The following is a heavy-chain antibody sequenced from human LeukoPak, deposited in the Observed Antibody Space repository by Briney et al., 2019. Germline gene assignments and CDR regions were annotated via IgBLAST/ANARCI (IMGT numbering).Heavy chain of an antibody. J-gene: IGHJ5*02. CDR1: GFTFSSYA. V-gene: IGHV3-21*01. CDR2: ISSSSSYI. CDR3: ARGGLAVARPHWFDP. Sequence: GGSLRLSCAASGFTFSSYAMSWVRQAPGKGLEWVSSISSSSSYIYYADSVKGRFTISRDNAKNSLYLQMNSLRAEDTAVYYCARGGLAVARPHWFDPWGQGTLVTVSS. D-gene: IGHD6-19*01.